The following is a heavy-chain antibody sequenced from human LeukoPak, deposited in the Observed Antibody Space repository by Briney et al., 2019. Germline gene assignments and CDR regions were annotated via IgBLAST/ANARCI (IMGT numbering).Heavy chain of an antibody. V-gene: IGHV3-72*01. CDR2: TRNKIISYTT. Sequence: GGSLRLSCAASGFTFSDHYMDWVRQAPGKGLEWVGRTRNKIISYTTEYAASVKGRFTISRDDSKNSLNLQMNSLKTEDTAVYYCVRIGYGDYYIDYWGQGTLVTVSS. D-gene: IGHD4-17*01. CDR1: GFTFSDHY. CDR3: VRIGYGDYYIDY. J-gene: IGHJ4*02.